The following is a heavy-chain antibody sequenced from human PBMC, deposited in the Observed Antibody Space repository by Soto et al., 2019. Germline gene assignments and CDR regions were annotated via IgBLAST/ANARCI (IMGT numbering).Heavy chain of an antibody. CDR3: AVRLRSNFNPFDY. CDR2: MNPNSGNT. V-gene: IGHV1-8*01. J-gene: IGHJ4*02. Sequence: QVQLVQSGAEVKKPGASVKVSCKASGYTFTSYDINWVRQATGQGLEWMGWMNPNSGNTGYAQKFQGRVTMTRNTSISTAYMELSSLRSEETAVYYCAVRLRSNFNPFDYWGQGTLVTVSS. D-gene: IGHD5-12*01. CDR1: GYTFTSYD.